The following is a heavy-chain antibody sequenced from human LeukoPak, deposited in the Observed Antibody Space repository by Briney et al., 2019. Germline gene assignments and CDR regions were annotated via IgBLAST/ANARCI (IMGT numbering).Heavy chain of an antibody. CDR3: ARGDVDTAMPNDY. CDR2: IYYSGST. Sequence: SETLSLTCTVSGGSISSYYWSWIRQPPGKGLEWIGYIYYSGSTNYNPSLKSRVTISVDTSKNQFSLKLSSVTAADTAVYYCARGDVDTAMPNDYWGQGTLVTVPS. J-gene: IGHJ4*02. CDR1: GGSISSYY. V-gene: IGHV4-59*01. D-gene: IGHD5-18*01.